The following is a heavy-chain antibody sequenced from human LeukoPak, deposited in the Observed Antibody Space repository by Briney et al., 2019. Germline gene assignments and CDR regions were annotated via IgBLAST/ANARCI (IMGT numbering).Heavy chain of an antibody. J-gene: IGHJ4*02. V-gene: IGHV4-59*01. CDR2: IYYSGST. Sequence: SETLSLTCTVSGGTISSYYWSWIRQPPGKGLDWIGYIYYSGSTNYNLSLKSRVTISVDTSKNQFSLKLSSVTAADTAVYYCARSYYYGSGSYGLDYWGQGTLVTVSS. CDR1: GGTISSYY. D-gene: IGHD3-10*01. CDR3: ARSYYYGSGSYGLDY.